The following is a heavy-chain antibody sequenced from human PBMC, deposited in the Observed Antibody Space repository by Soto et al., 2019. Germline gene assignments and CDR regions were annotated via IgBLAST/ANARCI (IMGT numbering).Heavy chain of an antibody. V-gene: IGHV1-69*12. J-gene: IGHJ4*02. CDR3: ARGWELQRGFDY. CDR1: GGTFSSYA. CDR2: IIPIFGTA. Sequence: QVQLVQSGAEVKKPGSSVKVSCKASGGTFSSYAISWVRQAPGQGLEWMGGIIPIFGTANYAQKFQGRVTIXAXXSTSTAYMEVSSLRSEDTAVYYCARGWELQRGFDYWGQGTLVTVSS. D-gene: IGHD1-26*01.